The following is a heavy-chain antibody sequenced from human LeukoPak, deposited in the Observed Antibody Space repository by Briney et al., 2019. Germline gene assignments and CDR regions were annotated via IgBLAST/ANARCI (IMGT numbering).Heavy chain of an antibody. CDR1: GYTFTSYG. D-gene: IGHD2-8*01. J-gene: IGHJ6*02. V-gene: IGHV1-18*01. CDR3: ARDLILDGYGMDV. Sequence: ASVKVSCKASGYTFTSYGISWVRQAPGQGLEWMGWISAYNGNTNYAQKLQGRVTITRDTSASTAYMELSSLRSEDTAVYYCARDLILDGYGMDVWGQGTTVTVSS. CDR2: ISAYNGNT.